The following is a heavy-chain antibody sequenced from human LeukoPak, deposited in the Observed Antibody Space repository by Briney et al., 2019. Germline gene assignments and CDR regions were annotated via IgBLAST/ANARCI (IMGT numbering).Heavy chain of an antibody. V-gene: IGHV4-59*12. CDR2: IYYSGST. J-gene: IGHJ4*02. D-gene: IGHD3-16*02. CDR1: GGSISSYY. CDR3: ARDRGIMLTFGGIVAKGAHY. Sequence: SETLSLTCTVSGGSISSYYWSWIRQPPGKGLEWIGYIYYSGSTNYNPSLKSRVTISVDTSKNQFSLKLSSVTAADTALYYCARDRGIMLTFGGIVAKGAHYWGQGTLVTVSS.